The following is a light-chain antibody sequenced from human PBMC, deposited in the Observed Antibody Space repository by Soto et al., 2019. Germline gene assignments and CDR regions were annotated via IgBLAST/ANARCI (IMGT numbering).Light chain of an antibody. J-gene: IGKJ1*01. CDR2: AAS. CDR1: QGIGGR. V-gene: IGKV1-12*01. CDR3: LQVSTFPRT. Sequence: DIQMTQSPSSVSASVGDRVSITCRASQGIGGRLAWFQQKPGRAPQLLIQAASTLLSGVPSRFSDSGSGADCILTINNLQPEDSASYYCLQVSTFPRTFGQGTKVEIK.